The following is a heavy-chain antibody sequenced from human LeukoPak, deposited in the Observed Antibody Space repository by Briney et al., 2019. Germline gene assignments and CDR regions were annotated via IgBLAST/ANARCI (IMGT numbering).Heavy chain of an antibody. D-gene: IGHD2-2*01. CDR1: GFTFGDYA. Sequence: GGSLRLSCTASGFTFGDYAMSWVRQAPGKGLEWVGFISSKGYGGTTEYAASVKGRFTISRDDSKSIAYLQMNSLKTEDTAVYYCTRATLGYCSSTSCYQRDYYYMDVWGKGTTVTVSS. J-gene: IGHJ6*03. V-gene: IGHV3-49*04. CDR2: ISSKGYGGTT. CDR3: TRATLGYCSSTSCYQRDYYYMDV.